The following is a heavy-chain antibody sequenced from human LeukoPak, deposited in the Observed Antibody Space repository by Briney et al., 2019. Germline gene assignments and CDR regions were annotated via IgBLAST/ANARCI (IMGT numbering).Heavy chain of an antibody. V-gene: IGHV3-53*01. CDR2: IYSGGST. J-gene: IGHJ6*02. Sequence: GGSLRLSCAASGFTVSSNYMSWVRQAPGKGLEWVSVIYSGGSTFYAASVKGRFTISRDNTKNTLYLQMNSLRAEDTAVYYCAREIRGYGTYYDMDVWGQGTTVTVSS. CDR1: GFTVSSNY. CDR3: AREIRGYGTYYDMDV. D-gene: IGHD5-12*01.